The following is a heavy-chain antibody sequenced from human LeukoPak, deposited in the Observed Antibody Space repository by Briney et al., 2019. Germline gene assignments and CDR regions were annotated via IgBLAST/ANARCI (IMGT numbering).Heavy chain of an antibody. D-gene: IGHD5-18*01. J-gene: IGHJ4*02. CDR3: AKERYRGYSYGSGDY. CDR2: ISNDGTKK. CDR1: GFTFSSYA. V-gene: IGHV3-30*18. Sequence: GGSLRLSCAASGFTFSSYAMRWVRQAPGKGLEWVAVISNDGTKKYYADSVKGRFTVSKDNSKNTLYLQMSSLRPEDTAVYYCAKERYRGYSYGSGDYWGQGTLVTVSS.